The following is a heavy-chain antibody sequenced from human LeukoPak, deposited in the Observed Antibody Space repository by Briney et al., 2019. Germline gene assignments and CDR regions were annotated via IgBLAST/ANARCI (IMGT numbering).Heavy chain of an antibody. V-gene: IGHV1-18*04. CDR1: GYTFTGYY. CDR3: ARDHDILTDDAFDI. J-gene: IGHJ3*02. CDR2: ISAYNGNT. D-gene: IGHD3-9*01. Sequence: GASVKVSCKASGYTFTGYYMHWVRQAPGQGLEWMGWISAYNGNTNYAQKLQGRVTMTTDTSTSTAYMELRSLRSDDTAVYYCARDHDILTDDAFDIWGQGTMVTVSS.